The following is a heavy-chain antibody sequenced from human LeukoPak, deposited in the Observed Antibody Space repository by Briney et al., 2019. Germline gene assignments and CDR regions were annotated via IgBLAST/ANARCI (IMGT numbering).Heavy chain of an antibody. D-gene: IGHD1-7*01. CDR3: ARHRELGGPFPFYGMDV. CDR1: GYSFTNYW. CDR2: IYPGDSDT. V-gene: IGHV5-51*01. Sequence: GESLKISCKSSGYSFTNYWIGWVRQMPGKGLEWMGIIYPGDSDTTYSPSFQGQVTISADKSISTAHLQWSSLKASDTAMYYCARHRELGGPFPFYGMDVWGQGTTVTVSS. J-gene: IGHJ6*02.